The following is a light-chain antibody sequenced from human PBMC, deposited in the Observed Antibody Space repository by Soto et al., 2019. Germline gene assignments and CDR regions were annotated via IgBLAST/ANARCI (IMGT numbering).Light chain of an antibody. J-gene: IGLJ2*01. V-gene: IGLV2-14*01. CDR2: DVS. Sequence: QSALTQPASVSGSPGQSITISCTGTSSDVGGYNYVSWYQQHPGKAPKLMIYDVSNRPSGVSNRFSGSKSGNTASLTISGIQAEDEADYYCSSYTSSSTLLGGGTKLTVL. CDR3: SSYTSSSTL. CDR1: SSDVGGYNY.